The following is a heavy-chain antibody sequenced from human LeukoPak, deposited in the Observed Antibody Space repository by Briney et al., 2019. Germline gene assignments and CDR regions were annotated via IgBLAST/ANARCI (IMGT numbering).Heavy chain of an antibody. D-gene: IGHD1-26*01. Sequence: GRSLRLSCAASGFXFSSYGIHWVRQAPGKGLEWVAVIWYDGSNKYYADSVKGRFTISRDNSKNTLYLQMNSLRAEDTAVYYWARDGYRGTISSLSYFDYWGQGTLVTVSS. CDR1: GFXFSSYG. CDR3: ARDGYRGTISSLSYFDY. J-gene: IGHJ4*02. CDR2: IWYDGSNK. V-gene: IGHV3-33*01.